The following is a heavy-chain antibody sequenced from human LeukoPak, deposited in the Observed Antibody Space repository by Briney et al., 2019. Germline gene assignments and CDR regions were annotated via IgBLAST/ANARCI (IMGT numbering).Heavy chain of an antibody. J-gene: IGHJ3*02. CDR2: ISGSGGST. CDR3: AKELITMKVVVNAFDI. D-gene: IGHD3-22*01. V-gene: IGHV3-23*01. Sequence: GGSLRLSCAASGFIFSSYAMSWVRQAPGKGREWVSAISGSGGSTYYGDSVKGRFTISRDNYNNTLYLQINSLRDDDTAVYYCAKELITMKVVVNAFDIWGQGTMVTVSS. CDR1: GFIFSSYA.